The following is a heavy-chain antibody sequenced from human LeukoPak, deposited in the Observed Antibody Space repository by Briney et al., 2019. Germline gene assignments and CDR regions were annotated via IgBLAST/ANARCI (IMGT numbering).Heavy chain of an antibody. CDR3: ARGDDSSGYLHLFDY. CDR2: ISYSGTT. Sequence: SQTLSLTCAVSGDSFSSGGYSWTWIRQPPGKGLEWIGYISYSGTTNYNPSLKSRITMSLDTSKNQFSLKLTSMTAADTAVYSCARGDDSSGYLHLFDYWGQGTLVTVSS. D-gene: IGHD3-22*01. V-gene: IGHV4-61*08. CDR1: GDSFSSGGYS. J-gene: IGHJ4*02.